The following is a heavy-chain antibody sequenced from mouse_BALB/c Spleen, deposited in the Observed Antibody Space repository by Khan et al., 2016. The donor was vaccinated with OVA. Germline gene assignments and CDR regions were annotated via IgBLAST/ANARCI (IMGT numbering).Heavy chain of an antibody. V-gene: IGHV2-9*02. J-gene: IGHJ4*01. CDR1: GFSLTSYG. Sequence: VQLQESGPGLVAPSQSLSITCTVSGFSLTSYGIHWVRQPPGKGLEWLGVIWAGGSTNYNSALMSRLSISKDNYKSQVFLKMNSLQTYDTAMYYCARGDGYYEDAMDYWGQGTSVTVSS. CDR2: IWAGGST. D-gene: IGHD2-3*01. CDR3: ARGDGYYEDAMDY.